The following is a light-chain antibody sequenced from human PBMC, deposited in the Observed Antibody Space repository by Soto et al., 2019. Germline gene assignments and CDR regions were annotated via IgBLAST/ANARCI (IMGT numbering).Light chain of an antibody. CDR2: DVI. V-gene: IGLV2-14*03. CDR1: NSDVGAYNY. Sequence: QSALTQPASVSGSPGQSVTISCTGTNSDVGAYNYVSWYQQHPGKAPRLMIYDVINRPSGVSSRFSGSKSGNTASLTISGLQAEDEAAYSFASYTSVSTVIFGGGTKLTVL. J-gene: IGLJ2*01. CDR3: ASYTSVSTVI.